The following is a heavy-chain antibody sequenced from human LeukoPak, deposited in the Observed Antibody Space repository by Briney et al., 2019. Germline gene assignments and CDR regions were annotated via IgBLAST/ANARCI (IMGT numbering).Heavy chain of an antibody. CDR1: GGTFSSYA. Sequence: GSSVKVSCKASGGTFSSYAISWVRQAPGQGLEWMGRIIPILGIANYAQKFQGRVTITADKSTSTAYMELSSLRSEDTAVYYCARGPCSGGSCYTANWFDPWGQGTLVTVSS. J-gene: IGHJ5*02. D-gene: IGHD2-15*01. V-gene: IGHV1-69*04. CDR3: ARGPCSGGSCYTANWFDP. CDR2: IIPILGIA.